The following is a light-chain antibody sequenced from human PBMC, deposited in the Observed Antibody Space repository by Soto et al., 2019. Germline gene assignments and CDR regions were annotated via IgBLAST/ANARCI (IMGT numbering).Light chain of an antibody. V-gene: IGKV3-11*01. CDR1: HTVNSR. CDR3: PQRQSWPRT. Sequence: IVLTQSPATLSSSPGERANLSFMPSHTVNSRLAWYQHKAGQAPRLLIYHTSNRATGIPARFSGSGSATDFTLTISSLEREDFAVHYCPQRQSWPRTFGQGTKVDIK. CDR2: HTS. J-gene: IGKJ1*01.